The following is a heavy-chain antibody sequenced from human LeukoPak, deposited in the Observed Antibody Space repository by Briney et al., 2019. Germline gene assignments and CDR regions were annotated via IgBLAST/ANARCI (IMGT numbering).Heavy chain of an antibody. Sequence: GGPLRLSCPASGFTLNNYWMHWVRQPPGGGLVWVSRIMTDGIATAYGASVKGRFTISRDSAKNTLYLQKESLRDEDTAVYFFARARGGLRNSCDIWGQGTMVTVSS. D-gene: IGHD2/OR15-2a*01. CDR2: IMTDGIAT. CDR3: ARARGGLRNSCDI. J-gene: IGHJ3*02. V-gene: IGHV3-74*01. CDR1: GFTLNNYW.